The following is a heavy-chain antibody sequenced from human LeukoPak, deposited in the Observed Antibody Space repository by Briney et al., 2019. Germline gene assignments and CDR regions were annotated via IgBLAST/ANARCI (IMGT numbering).Heavy chain of an antibody. V-gene: IGHV1-18*01. J-gene: IGHJ4*02. CDR3: ARGDYYDSSGYAGYFDY. Sequence: ASVKVSCKASGYTFTSYGISWVRQAPGQGLEWVGWISAYNGNTNYAQKLQGRVTMTTDTSTSTAYMELRSLRSDDTAVYFCARGDYYDSSGYAGYFDYWGQGTLVTVSS. D-gene: IGHD3-22*01. CDR2: ISAYNGNT. CDR1: GYTFTSYG.